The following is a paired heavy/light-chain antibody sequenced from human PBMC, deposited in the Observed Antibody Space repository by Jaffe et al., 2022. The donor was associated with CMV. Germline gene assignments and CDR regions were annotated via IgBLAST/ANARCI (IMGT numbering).Light chain of an antibody. Sequence: DIQMTQSPSSLSASVGDRVTITCRASQSISNYLDWYQQEPGKAPKLLVYAASSLQRGVPSRFSGSGSGTDFTLTISSLQPEDFGSYYCQQSFSTPRTFGQGTKLEMK. CDR2: AAS. J-gene: IGKJ1*01. V-gene: IGKV1-39*01. CDR3: QQSFSTPRT. CDR1: QSISNY.
Heavy chain of an antibody. CDR1: GASISSYY. V-gene: IGHV4-4*07. D-gene: IGHD2-15*01. CDR3: AREALGHCSEDRCYTAFDY. J-gene: IGHJ4*02. Sequence: QMQLQESGPGLVKPSETLSLTCTVSGASISSYYWTWIRRPAGKGLEWIGHIYAGGSTNYNPSLKGRVTMSVDPSKNQFSLKLTSVTAADTAVYFCAREALGHCSEDRCYTAFDYWGQGTLVTVSS. CDR2: IYAGGST.